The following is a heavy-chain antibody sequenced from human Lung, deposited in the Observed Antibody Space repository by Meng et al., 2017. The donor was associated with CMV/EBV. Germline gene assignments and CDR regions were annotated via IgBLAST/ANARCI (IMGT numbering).Heavy chain of an antibody. J-gene: IGHJ3*02. CDR3: ARDIYHTDIVVVRSDAFAI. CDR1: GGSISSSSYY. V-gene: IGHV4-39*07. CDR2: IYYSGST. Sequence: GSLRLSCTVSGGSISSSSYYWGWIRQPPGKGLEWIGSIYYSGSTYYNPSLKSRVTISVDTSKNQFSLKLSSVTAADTAVYYCARDIYHTDIVVVRSDAFAIWGQGKXV. D-gene: IGHD2-2*01.